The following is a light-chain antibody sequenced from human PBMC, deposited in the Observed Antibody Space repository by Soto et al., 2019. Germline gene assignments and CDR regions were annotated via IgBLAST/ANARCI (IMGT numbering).Light chain of an antibody. CDR1: QTISSW. CDR3: QHSNSYAEA. Sequence: DIQMTQSPSTLSGSVGDRVTITCRASQTISSWLAWYQQKPGKAPKLLIYKASTLKSGVPSRFSGSGSGTEFTLTISSLQPDDFATYSCQHSNSYAEAFGQGTKVEL. J-gene: IGKJ1*01. CDR2: KAS. V-gene: IGKV1-5*03.